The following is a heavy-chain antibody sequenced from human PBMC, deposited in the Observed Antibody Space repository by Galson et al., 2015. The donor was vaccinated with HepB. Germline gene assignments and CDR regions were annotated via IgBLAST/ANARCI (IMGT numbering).Heavy chain of an antibody. CDR3: ANGGSAGASRGLYFDY. Sequence: SLRLSCAASGFTFSSYGMHWVRQAPGKGLEWVAVISYDESNKYYADSVKGRFTISRDNSKNTLYLQMNSLRAEDTAVYYCANGGSAGASRGLYFDYWGQGTLVTVSS. J-gene: IGHJ4*02. CDR2: ISYDESNK. V-gene: IGHV3-30*18. D-gene: IGHD6-13*01. CDR1: GFTFSSYG.